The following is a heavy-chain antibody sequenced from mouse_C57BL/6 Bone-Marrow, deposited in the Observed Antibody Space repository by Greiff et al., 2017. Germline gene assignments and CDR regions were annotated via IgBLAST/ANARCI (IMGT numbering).Heavy chain of an antibody. J-gene: IGHJ1*03. CDR2: IDPENGDT. D-gene: IGHD2-3*01. V-gene: IGHV14-4*01. CDR1: GFNIKDDY. Sequence: EVQLQQSGAELVRPGASVKLSCTASGFNIKDDYMHWVKQRPEQGLEWIGWIDPENGDTEYASKVQGKATITADTSSNTAYLQLSSLTSEDTAVYYCTTGYYPYWYFDVWGTGTTVTVSS. CDR3: TTGYYPYWYFDV.